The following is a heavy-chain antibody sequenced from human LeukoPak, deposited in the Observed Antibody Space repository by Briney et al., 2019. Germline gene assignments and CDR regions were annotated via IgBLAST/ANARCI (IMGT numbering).Heavy chain of an antibody. CDR2: MNPNSGNT. J-gene: IGHJ5*02. CDR1: GYTFTSYD. D-gene: IGHD3-10*01. V-gene: IGHV1-8*01. Sequence: GASVKVSCKASGYTFTSYDINWVRQATGQGLEWMGWMNPNSGNTGYAQKFQGRVTMTRNTSISTAYMELGSLRSEDTAVYYCARGPRMGYYGSGSPPSNPWGQGTLVTVSS. CDR3: ARGPRMGYYGSGSPPSNP.